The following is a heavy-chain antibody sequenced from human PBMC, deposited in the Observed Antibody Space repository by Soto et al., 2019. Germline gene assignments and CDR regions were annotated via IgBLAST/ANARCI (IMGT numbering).Heavy chain of an antibody. V-gene: IGHV1-58*01. CDR1: GFTFTSSA. CDR3: AADLSPDYDFWSGYCNY. D-gene: IGHD3-3*01. Sequence: ASVKVSCKASGFTFTSSAVQWVRQARGQRLEWIGWIVVGSGKTNYAQKFQERVTITRDMSTSTAYMELSSLRSEDTAVYYCAADLSPDYDFWSGYCNYGGQGTLVTVSS. J-gene: IGHJ4*02. CDR2: IVVGSGKT.